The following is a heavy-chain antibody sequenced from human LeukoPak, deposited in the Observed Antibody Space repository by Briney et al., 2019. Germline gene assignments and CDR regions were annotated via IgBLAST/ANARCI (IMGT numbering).Heavy chain of an antibody. V-gene: IGHV4-34*01. CDR3: ARGGYIGWFDP. CDR1: GGSFSGYY. D-gene: IGHD5-24*01. J-gene: IGHJ5*02. Sequence: SETLSLTCAVYGGSFSGYYWSWIRQPPGKGLEWIGEINHSGSTNYNPSLKSRVTISVDTSKNQFSLKLTSVSAADTAVYYCARGGYIGWFDPWGQGTLVTVSS. CDR2: INHSGST.